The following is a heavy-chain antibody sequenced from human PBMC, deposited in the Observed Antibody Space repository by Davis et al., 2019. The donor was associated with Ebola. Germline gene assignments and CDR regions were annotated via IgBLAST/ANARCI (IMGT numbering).Heavy chain of an antibody. Sequence: MPSETLSLTCAVYGGSFSGYYWSWIRQPPGKGLEWIGEIYHSGSTNYNPSLKSRVTISVDKSKNQFSLKLSSVTAADTAVYYCARVYYDILTGYTPFDYWGQGTLVTVSS. CDR1: GGSFSGYY. V-gene: IGHV4-34*01. D-gene: IGHD3-9*01. CDR3: ARVYYDILTGYTPFDY. J-gene: IGHJ4*02. CDR2: IYHSGST.